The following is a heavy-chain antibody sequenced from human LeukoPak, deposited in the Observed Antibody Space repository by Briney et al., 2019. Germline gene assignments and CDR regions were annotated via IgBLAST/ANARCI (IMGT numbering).Heavy chain of an antibody. CDR2: INPNSGGT. Sequence: ASVKVSCKASGYTFTGYYMHWVRQAPGQGLEWMGWINPNSGGTNYAQKFQGRVTMTRDTSISTAYMELSRLRSDDTAVYYYARAPVIVVVPAAHNWFDPWGQGTLVTASS. CDR1: GYTFTGYY. J-gene: IGHJ5*02. V-gene: IGHV1-2*02. CDR3: ARAPVIVVVPAAHNWFDP. D-gene: IGHD2-2*01.